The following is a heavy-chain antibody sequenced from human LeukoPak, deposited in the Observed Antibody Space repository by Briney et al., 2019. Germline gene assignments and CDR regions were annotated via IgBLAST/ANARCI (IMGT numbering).Heavy chain of an antibody. V-gene: IGHV3-74*01. Sequence: GGSLRLSCAVSGFTFSSHWMHWVRQAPGKGLVWVTRISSDGSSTSYADSVKGRFTISRDNAKNTLYLQMSSLRAEDTAMYYCARISLSGWVNDHWGQGTLVTVSS. CDR2: ISSDGSST. CDR1: GFTFSSHW. J-gene: IGHJ4*02. CDR3: ARISLSGWVNDH. D-gene: IGHD6-19*01.